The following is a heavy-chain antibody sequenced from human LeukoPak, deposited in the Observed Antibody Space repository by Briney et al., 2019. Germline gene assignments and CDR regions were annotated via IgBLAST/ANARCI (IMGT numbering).Heavy chain of an antibody. D-gene: IGHD6-13*01. CDR2: IRSKAYGGTT. V-gene: IGHV3-49*03. CDR3: TRPTDRGYSSSWYVPFDY. Sequence: PGGSLRLSCAASGFTFSSYNMNWFRQAPGKGLEWVGFIRSKAYGGTTEYAASVKGRFTISRDDSKSIAYLQMNSLKTEDTAVCYCTRPTDRGYSSSWYVPFDYWGQGTLVTVSS. J-gene: IGHJ4*02. CDR1: GFTFSSYN.